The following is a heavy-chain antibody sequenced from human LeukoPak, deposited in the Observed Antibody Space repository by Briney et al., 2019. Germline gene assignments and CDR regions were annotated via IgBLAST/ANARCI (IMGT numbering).Heavy chain of an antibody. CDR2: ISWNSGSI. J-gene: IGHJ4*02. V-gene: IGHV3-9*01. CDR3: AKVNVLLWFGAFDY. CDR1: GFTFSSYE. D-gene: IGHD3-10*01. Sequence: GGSLRLSCAASGFTFSSYEMNWVRQAPGKGLEWVSGISWNSGSIGYADSVKGRFTISRDNAKNSLYLQMNSLRAEDTALYYCAKVNVLLWFGAFDYWGQGTLVTVSS.